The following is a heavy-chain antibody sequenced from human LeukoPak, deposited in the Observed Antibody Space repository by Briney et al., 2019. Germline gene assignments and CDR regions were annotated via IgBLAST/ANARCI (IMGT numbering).Heavy chain of an antibody. D-gene: IGHD1-1*01. CDR3: AKVSKQLELPAEANFDY. V-gene: IGHV3-48*01. J-gene: IGHJ4*02. CDR1: GFTFSSYS. CDR2: ISSSSSTI. Sequence: GGSLRLSCAASGFTFSSYSMNWVRQAPGKGLEWVSYISSSSSTIYYADSVKGRFTISRDNSKNTLYLQMNSLRAEDTAVYYCAKVSKQLELPAEANFDYWGQGTLVTVSS.